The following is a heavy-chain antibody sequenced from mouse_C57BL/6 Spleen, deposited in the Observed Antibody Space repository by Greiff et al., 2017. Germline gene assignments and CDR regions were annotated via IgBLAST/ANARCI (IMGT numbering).Heavy chain of an antibody. Sequence: EVKLVESGPELVKPGASVKISCKASGYSFTGYYMNWVKQSPEKSLEWIGEINPSTGGTTYNQKFKAKATLTVDKSSSTAYMQLKSLTSEDSAVYYCARGEGDWYFDVWGTGTTVTVSS. CDR1: GYSFTGYY. CDR2: INPSTGGT. J-gene: IGHJ1*03. CDR3: ARGEGDWYFDV. V-gene: IGHV1-42*01.